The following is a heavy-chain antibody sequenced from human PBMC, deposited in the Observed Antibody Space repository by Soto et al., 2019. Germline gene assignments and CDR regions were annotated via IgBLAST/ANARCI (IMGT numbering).Heavy chain of an antibody. Sequence: QVQLVQSGAEVKRPGASVKVSCKASGYTFISYGISWVRQAPGQGLEWMGWSSAYNGNTNTAQKFQGRVTMTTDTSTSTAYMELRGLRSDDTAVYYCARDAPTYYYDSSGRQYFQHWGQGTLVTVSS. D-gene: IGHD3-22*01. CDR1: GYTFISYG. CDR3: ARDAPTYYYDSSGRQYFQH. CDR2: SSAYNGNT. J-gene: IGHJ1*01. V-gene: IGHV1-18*01.